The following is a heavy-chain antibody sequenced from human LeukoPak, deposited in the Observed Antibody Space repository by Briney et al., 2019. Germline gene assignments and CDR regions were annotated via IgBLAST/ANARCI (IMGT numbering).Heavy chain of an antibody. CDR2: VSAYNGNT. Sequence: ASVKVSCTASGYTFTSYGISWVRQAPGQGLEWMGWVSAYNGNTNYAQKLQGRVTMTTDTSTSTAYMELRSLRSDDTAVYYCARNGRNLDAFDIWGQGTMVTVSS. D-gene: IGHD2-15*01. V-gene: IGHV1-18*01. CDR3: ARNGRNLDAFDI. J-gene: IGHJ3*02. CDR1: GYTFTSYG.